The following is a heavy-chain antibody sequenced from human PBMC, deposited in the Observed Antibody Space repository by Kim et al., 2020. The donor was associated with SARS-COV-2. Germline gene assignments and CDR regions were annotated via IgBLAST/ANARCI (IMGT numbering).Heavy chain of an antibody. J-gene: IGHJ6*02. D-gene: IGHD5-18*01. CDR3: ARGRGYSYGYYYYGMDV. Sequence: VKGRFTNSRDNAKNSLYLQMNSLRAEDTAVYYCARGRGYSYGYYYYGMDVWGQGTTVTVSS. V-gene: IGHV3-11*05.